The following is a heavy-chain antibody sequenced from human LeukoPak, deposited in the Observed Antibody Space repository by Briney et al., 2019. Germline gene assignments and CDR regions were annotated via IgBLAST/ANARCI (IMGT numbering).Heavy chain of an antibody. CDR1: GGTFSSYA. V-gene: IGHV1-69*01. CDR2: IIPIFGTA. CDR3: ARDLIDYDILTGYSFDY. J-gene: IGHJ4*02. Sequence: SVKVSCKASGGTFSSYAISWVRQAPGQGLEWMGGIIPIFGTANYAQKFQGRVTITADESTSTAYMELSSLRSEDTAVYYCARDLIDYDILTGYSFDYWGQGTLVSVSS. D-gene: IGHD3-9*01.